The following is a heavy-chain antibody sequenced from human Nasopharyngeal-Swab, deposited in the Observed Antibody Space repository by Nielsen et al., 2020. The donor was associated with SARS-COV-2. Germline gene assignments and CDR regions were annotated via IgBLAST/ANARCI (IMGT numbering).Heavy chain of an antibody. D-gene: IGHD3-16*01. Sequence: GESLKISCAASGFTFNSYSMNWVRQAPGKGLEWVSSISSSSSYIYYADSVKGRFTISRDNAKNSLYLQMNSLRAEDTAVYYCARDHRTPGGDYYYYGMDVWGQGTTVTVSS. CDR1: GFTFNSYS. J-gene: IGHJ6*02. CDR2: ISSSSSYI. V-gene: IGHV3-21*01. CDR3: ARDHRTPGGDYYYYGMDV.